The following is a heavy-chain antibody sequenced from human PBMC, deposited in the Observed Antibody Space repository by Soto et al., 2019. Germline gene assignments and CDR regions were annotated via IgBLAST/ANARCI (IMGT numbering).Heavy chain of an antibody. CDR3: AREGSPGTNDP. CDR2: ISGNGGST. J-gene: IGHJ5*02. Sequence: GGSLRLSCAASGFTFSNYPMHWVRQAPGKGLESVSAISGNGGSTYYANSVKGRFTISRDNSKNTLYLQMGRLRADDMALYYCAREGSPGTNDPWGQGTLVTVSS. D-gene: IGHD1-1*01. V-gene: IGHV3-64*01. CDR1: GFTFSNYP.